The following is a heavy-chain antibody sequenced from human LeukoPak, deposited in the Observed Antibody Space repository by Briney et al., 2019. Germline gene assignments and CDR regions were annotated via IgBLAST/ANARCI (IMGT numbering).Heavy chain of an antibody. CDR2: VSGSANNI. V-gene: IGHV3-23*01. J-gene: IGHJ6*02. Sequence: GGSLRLSCVASDFTFDNFAINWVRQAPGKGPEWVAAVSGSANNIYHADSVKGRFTISRDNSKNTLYLQMNSLRAEDTAVYYCATQIGPKRAYYYYGMDVWGQGTTVTVSS. CDR1: DFTFDNFA. D-gene: IGHD1-1*01. CDR3: ATQIGPKRAYYYYGMDV.